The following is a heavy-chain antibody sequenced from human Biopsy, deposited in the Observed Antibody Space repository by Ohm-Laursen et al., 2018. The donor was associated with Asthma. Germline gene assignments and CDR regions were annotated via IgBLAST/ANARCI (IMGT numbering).Heavy chain of an antibody. J-gene: IGHJ4*02. CDR3: ARKAGSCISRTCYSLDF. CDR1: GGTFNTYV. Sequence: GASVKVSCKSRGGTFNTYVIGWVRQAPGQGLEWMGGIYSIFGTTAYPQKFQDRVTITADDSTSTVYMELSSLRSEDTAVYYCARKAGSCISRTCYSLDFWGQGTLVTVSS. D-gene: IGHD2-2*01. V-gene: IGHV1-69*13. CDR2: IYSIFGTT.